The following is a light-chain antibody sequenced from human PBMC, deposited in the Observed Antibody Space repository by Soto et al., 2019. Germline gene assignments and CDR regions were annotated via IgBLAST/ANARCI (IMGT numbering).Light chain of an antibody. CDR3: CSYAGSSTPYV. Sequence: HSVLTQPASVSGSPGQSITISCTGTSSDVGSYNLVSWYQQHPGKAPKLMIYEVSKRRSGVSNRFSGSKSGNTASLTISGLQAEDEADYYCCSYAGSSTPYVFGTGNKVTVL. J-gene: IGLJ1*01. V-gene: IGLV2-23*02. CDR2: EVS. CDR1: SSDVGSYNL.